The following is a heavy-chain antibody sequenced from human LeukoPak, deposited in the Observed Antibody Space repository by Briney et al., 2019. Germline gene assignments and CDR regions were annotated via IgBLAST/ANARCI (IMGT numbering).Heavy chain of an antibody. CDR3: VCRIGGAPQ. CDR2: IKQDGSVK. D-gene: IGHD1-26*01. J-gene: IGHJ4*02. V-gene: IGHV3-7*03. CDR1: GFSFSGYW. Sequence: GGSLRLSCAASGFSFSGYWMSWVRQTPGKGLEWVANIKQDGSVKNSVDSMKGRFTISRDNTKNSLYLEMNSLRADDTAVYYCVCRIGGAPQWGQGTLVTVSS.